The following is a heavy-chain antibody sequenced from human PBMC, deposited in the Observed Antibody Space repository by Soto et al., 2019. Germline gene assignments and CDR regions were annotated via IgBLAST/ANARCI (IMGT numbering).Heavy chain of an antibody. Sequence: PGGSLRLSCAASGFTFSSYGMHWVRQAPGKGLEWVAVIWYGGSNRYYADSVKGRFTISRDNSKNTLYLQMNSLRAEDTAVYYCVRGDGDYHDGNGYLGRHWGQGTLVTVSS. CDR1: GFTFSSYG. CDR3: VRGDGDYHDGNGYLGRH. D-gene: IGHD5-18*01. J-gene: IGHJ4*02. CDR2: IWYGGSNR. V-gene: IGHV3-33*01.